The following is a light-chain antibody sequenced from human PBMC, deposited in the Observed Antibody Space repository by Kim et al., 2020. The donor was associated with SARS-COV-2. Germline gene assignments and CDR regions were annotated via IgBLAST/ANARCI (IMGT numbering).Light chain of an antibody. Sequence: EIVMTQSPATLSVSPGERATLSCRASQSVSSNLAWYQHKPGQAPRLLLHGASTRATGIPGRFSGSGSGTEFTLTISSLQSEDFAVYYCQQYNNWPYTVGQGTKLEI. J-gene: IGKJ2*01. CDR1: QSVSSN. CDR2: GAS. V-gene: IGKV3-15*01. CDR3: QQYNNWPYT.